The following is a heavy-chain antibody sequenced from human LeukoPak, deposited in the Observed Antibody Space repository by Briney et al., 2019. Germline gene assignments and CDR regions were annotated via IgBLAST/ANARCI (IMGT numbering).Heavy chain of an antibody. J-gene: IGHJ4*02. D-gene: IGHD5-18*01. CDR1: GFIFSSYS. CDR2: ISSSSTYI. CDR3: ARSLRGYSYGLGDYFDY. V-gene: IGHV3-21*01. Sequence: GGSLRLSCAASGFIFSSYSMNWVRQAPGKGLEWVLSISSSSTYIYYADSVKGRFTIYRANAKNYVYLQMNSLRAEDTAVYYCARSLRGYSYGLGDYFDYWGQGTLVTVSS.